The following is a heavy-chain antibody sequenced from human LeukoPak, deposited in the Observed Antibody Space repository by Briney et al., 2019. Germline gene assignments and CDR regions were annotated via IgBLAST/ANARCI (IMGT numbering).Heavy chain of an antibody. V-gene: IGHV4-38-2*01. CDR3: ARIGNSGYARIDY. CDR1: GYSISSGYY. Sequence: SETLSLTCGVSGYSISSGYYWCWIRQPPGKGLEWIGSSYHSGSTYYNPSLKSRVTISVDTSKNQFSVKLSSVTAADTAVYYCARIGNSGYARIDYWGRGTLVTVSS. CDR2: SYHSGST. J-gene: IGHJ4*02. D-gene: IGHD5-12*01.